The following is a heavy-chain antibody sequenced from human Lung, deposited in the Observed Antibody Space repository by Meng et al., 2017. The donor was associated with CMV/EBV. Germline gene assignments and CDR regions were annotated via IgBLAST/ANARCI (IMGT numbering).Heavy chain of an antibody. D-gene: IGHD3-10*01. V-gene: IGHV3-21*01. CDR1: GFTFSNYG. CDR2: ISSSSSFK. Sequence: GESLKISCAASGFTFSNYGMNWVRQAPGKGLERLSSISSSSSFKDYADSVKGRFTISRDNAKNSLYLQMNNLRAEDTAVYYCARDSGGLYGSGSYYYYGLAVWGQGNTV. J-gene: IGHJ6*01. CDR3: ARDSGGLYGSGSYYYYGLAV.